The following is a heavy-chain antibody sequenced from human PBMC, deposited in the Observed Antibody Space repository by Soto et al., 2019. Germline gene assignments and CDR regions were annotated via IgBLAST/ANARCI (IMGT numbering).Heavy chain of an antibody. J-gene: IGHJ4*02. Sequence: ASVKVSCKVSGYTLTELSMHWVRQAPGKGLEWMGGFDPEDGETIYAQKFQGRVTMTEDTSTDTAYMELSSLRSEDTAVYYCATPARSGWSYDFWSGYPFDYWGQGTLVTVSS. CDR3: ATPARSGWSYDFWSGYPFDY. D-gene: IGHD3-3*01. CDR2: FDPEDGET. CDR1: GYTLTELS. V-gene: IGHV1-24*01.